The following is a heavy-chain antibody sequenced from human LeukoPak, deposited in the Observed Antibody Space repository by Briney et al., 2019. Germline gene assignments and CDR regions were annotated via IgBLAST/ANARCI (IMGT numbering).Heavy chain of an antibody. CDR2: ISGSGGST. CDR3: AKLSIAARPPAGDAFDI. Sequence: GGSLRLSCAASGFTFSSYAMSWVRQAPGKGLEWVSAISGSGGSTYYADSVKGRFTISRDNSKNTLYLQMNSLRAEDTAVYYCAKLSIAARPPAGDAFDIWGQGTMVTVSS. V-gene: IGHV3-23*01. CDR1: GFTFSSYA. J-gene: IGHJ3*02. D-gene: IGHD6-6*01.